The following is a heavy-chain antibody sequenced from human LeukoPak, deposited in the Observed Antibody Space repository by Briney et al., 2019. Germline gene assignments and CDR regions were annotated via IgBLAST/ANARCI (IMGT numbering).Heavy chain of an antibody. CDR3: ARDLVSGAYTFDI. J-gene: IGHJ3*02. D-gene: IGHD3-16*01. V-gene: IGHV3-48*03. CDR1: GSTFSS. CDR2: ISSSGATI. Sequence: GGSLRLSCAASGSTFSSFSTYDFNWVRQAPGKGLEWVSYISSSGATIYYADSVKCRFTVSRDNAKNSLYLQMNSLRAEDTAIYYCARDLVSGAYTFDIWGHGTMVTVSS.